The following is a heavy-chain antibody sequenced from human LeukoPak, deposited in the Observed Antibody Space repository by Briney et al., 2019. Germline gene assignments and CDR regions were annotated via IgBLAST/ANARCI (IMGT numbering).Heavy chain of an antibody. V-gene: IGHV3-11*04. J-gene: IGHJ4*02. D-gene: IGHD2-21*02. CDR2: IDSSGTI. CDR1: GFTFSDYF. Sequence: GGSLRPSCAASGFTFSDYFMSWIRQGPGKGLEWVSHIDSSGTIYYADSVKGRAAISRDNAKNSLYLQMNSLRAEDTAVYHCARPAYCGGNCYYFPDYWGQGTLVTVSS. CDR3: ARPAYCGGNCYYFPDY.